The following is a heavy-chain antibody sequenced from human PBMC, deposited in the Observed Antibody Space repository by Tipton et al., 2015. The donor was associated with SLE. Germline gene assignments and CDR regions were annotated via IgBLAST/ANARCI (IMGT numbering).Heavy chain of an antibody. Sequence: TLSLTCSVSGGSISRNYWIWIRQPPGKGLEWIGYISYGGGTNHNPSLKSRVTISVDTAKNQFSLKLTSVTAADTAVYYCARPMGSYWGPGTLVTVPS. V-gene: IGHV4-59*08. CDR2: ISYGGGT. CDR3: ARPMGSY. J-gene: IGHJ4*02. D-gene: IGHD3-10*01. CDR1: GGSISRNY.